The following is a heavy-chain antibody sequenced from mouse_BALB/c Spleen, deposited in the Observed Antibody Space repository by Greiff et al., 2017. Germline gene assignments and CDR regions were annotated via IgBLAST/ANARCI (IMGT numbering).Heavy chain of an antibody. D-gene: IGHD6-5*01. Sequence: VHVKQSGAELVKPGASVKLSCKASGFNIKDTYMHWVKQRPEQGLEWIGRIDPANGNTKYDPKFQGKATITADTSSNTAYLQLSSLTSEDTAVYYCASLLSYYYAMDYWGQGTSVTVSS. J-gene: IGHJ4*01. CDR2: IDPANGNT. CDR3: ASLLSYYYAMDY. CDR1: GFNIKDTY. V-gene: IGHV14-3*02.